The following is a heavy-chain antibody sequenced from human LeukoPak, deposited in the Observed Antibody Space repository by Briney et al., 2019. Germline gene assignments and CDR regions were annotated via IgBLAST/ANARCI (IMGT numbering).Heavy chain of an antibody. D-gene: IGHD3-22*01. V-gene: IGHV4-61*02. CDR3: ARGPYSYDSSGAFDI. J-gene: IGHJ3*02. Sequence: SQTLSLTCTVSGDSISSGDYYWSWIRQPAGKGLEWLGRISSSGSTNYNPSLKSRVTISVDTSKNQFSLKLSSVTAADTAVYFCARGPYSYDSSGAFDIWGQGTMVTVSS. CDR2: ISSSGST. CDR1: GDSISSGDYY.